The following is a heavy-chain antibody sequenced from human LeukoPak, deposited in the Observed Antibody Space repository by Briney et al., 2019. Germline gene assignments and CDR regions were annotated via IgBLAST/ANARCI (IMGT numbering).Heavy chain of an antibody. CDR2: IYYSGST. CDR1: GGSISSYY. V-gene: IGHV4-59*01. D-gene: IGHD5-12*01. Sequence: PSETLSLTCTVSGGSISSYYWSWLRQPPGKGLEWIGYIYYSGSTNYNPSLKSRVTISVDTSKNQFSLKLSSVTAADTAVYYCARGRGYSGYDTRTIYYYYYGMDVWGQGTTVTVSS. J-gene: IGHJ6*02. CDR3: ARGRGYSGYDTRTIYYYYYGMDV.